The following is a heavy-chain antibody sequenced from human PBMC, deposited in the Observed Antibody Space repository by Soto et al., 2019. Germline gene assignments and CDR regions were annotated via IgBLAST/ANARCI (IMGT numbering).Heavy chain of an antibody. CDR2: IYYSGST. D-gene: IGHD3-10*01. J-gene: IGHJ4*02. CDR1: GGSISSSSYY. CDR3: ARLAILLPYYFDY. V-gene: IGHV4-39*01. Sequence: PSETLSLTCTVSGGSISSSSYYWGWIRQPPGKGLEWIGSIYYSGSTYYNPSLKSRVTISVDTSKNQFSLKLSSVTAADTAVYYCARLAILLPYYFDYWGQGTLVTVSS.